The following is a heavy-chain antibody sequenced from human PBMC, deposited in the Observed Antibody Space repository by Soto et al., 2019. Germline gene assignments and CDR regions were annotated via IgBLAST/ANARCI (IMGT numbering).Heavy chain of an antibody. CDR3: AREPIN. V-gene: IGHV4-31*03. D-gene: IGHD5-12*01. J-gene: IGHJ4*02. CDR2: IYYSGST. CDR1: GGSISSGGYY. Sequence: QVQLQESGPGLVKPSQTLCLTCTVSGGSISSGGYYWSWIRQHPGKGLEWIGYIYYSGSTYYNPSLESRSTTTVDPSMNQSSLKLSSVTAADTAVYYCAREPINWGQGTLVTVSS.